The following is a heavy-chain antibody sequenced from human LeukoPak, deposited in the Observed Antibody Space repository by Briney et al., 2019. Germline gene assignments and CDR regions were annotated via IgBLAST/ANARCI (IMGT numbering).Heavy chain of an antibody. J-gene: IGHJ4*02. CDR3: ARGPRSVLRSSPPDY. CDR2: INHSGST. Sequence: SETLSLTCAVYGGSFSGYYWSWIRQPPGKGLEWIGEINHSGSTNYNPSLKSRVTISVDTSKNQFSLKLSSVTAADTAVYYCARGPRSVLRSSPPDYWGQGTLVTVSS. CDR1: GGSFSGYY. D-gene: IGHD3-3*01. V-gene: IGHV4-34*01.